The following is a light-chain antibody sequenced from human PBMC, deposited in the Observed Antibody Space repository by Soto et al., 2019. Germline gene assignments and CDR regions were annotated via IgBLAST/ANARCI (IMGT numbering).Light chain of an antibody. CDR2: AVT. CDR3: SSYTTSSSYV. Sequence: QSVLTQPASVSGSPGQSITISCTGTSSDVGGYIYVSWYQQHPGKAPKLMIYAVTSRPSGVSYRSSGSKSGNTASLTISGLQAEDEADYYCSSYTTSSSYVFGTGTKVTVL. J-gene: IGLJ1*01. CDR1: SSDVGGYIY. V-gene: IGLV2-14*01.